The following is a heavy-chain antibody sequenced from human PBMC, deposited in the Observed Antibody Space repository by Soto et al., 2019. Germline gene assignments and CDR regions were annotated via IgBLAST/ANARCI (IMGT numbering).Heavy chain of an antibody. J-gene: IGHJ6*02. CDR3: ARARMVRGIIYYYGMDV. D-gene: IGHD3-10*01. V-gene: IGHV4-31*03. CDR2: IYHSGST. Sequence: QVQLQESGPGLVKSSQTLSLTCTVSGGSISSDGNYWSWIRQHPGKGLEWIGYIYHSGSTYYNPSLKSRVTISVDTSKNQFSLKLNSVTAADTAVYYCARARMVRGIIYYYGMDVWGQGTTVTVSS. CDR1: GGSISSDGNY.